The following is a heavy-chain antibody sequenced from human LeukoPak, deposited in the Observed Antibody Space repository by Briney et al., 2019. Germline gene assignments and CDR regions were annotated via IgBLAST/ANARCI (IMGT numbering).Heavy chain of an antibody. CDR3: IRDFRSADL. V-gene: IGHV3-33*01. CDR1: GFTFSSYG. Sequence: GGSLRLSCVASGFTFSSYGMHWVRQAPGKGLEWVAVIWYDGTNKYYADSVKGRFTISRDNAKNTVYLEMNSLSVEDTATYYCIRDFRSADLWGQGTLVTVTS. J-gene: IGHJ5*02. CDR2: IWYDGTNK.